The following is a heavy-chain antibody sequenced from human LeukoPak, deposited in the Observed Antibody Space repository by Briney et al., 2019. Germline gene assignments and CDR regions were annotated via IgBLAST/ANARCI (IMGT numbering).Heavy chain of an antibody. V-gene: IGHV1-18*01. CDR2: ISAYNGNT. CDR1: GYTLTELS. J-gene: IGHJ6*03. CDR3: ARRISYYYYMDV. Sequence: ASVKVSCKVSGYTLTELSMHWVRQAPGQGLEWMGWISAYNGNTNYAQRLQGRVTMTTDTSTSTAYMELRSLRSDDTAVYYCARRISYYYYMDVWGKGTTVTISS. D-gene: IGHD3-10*01.